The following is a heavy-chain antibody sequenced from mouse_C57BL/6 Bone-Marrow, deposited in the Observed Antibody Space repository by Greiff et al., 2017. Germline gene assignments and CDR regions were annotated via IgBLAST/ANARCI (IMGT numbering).Heavy chain of an antibody. CDR1: GFTFSSSA. J-gene: IGHJ4*01. Sequence: EVMLVESGAGLVKPGGSLKFSCAASGFTFSSSAMYWVRQTPEKRLEWVAYISSGDDNIDYADTVKGRFTISRDNARNTLYLQMSSLTSEDTAVEYCTREKVPRYDVGYAMDNWCRGPSVTVSS. D-gene: IGHD2-14*01. V-gene: IGHV5-9-1*02. CDR3: TREKVPRYDVGYAMDN. CDR2: ISSGDDNI.